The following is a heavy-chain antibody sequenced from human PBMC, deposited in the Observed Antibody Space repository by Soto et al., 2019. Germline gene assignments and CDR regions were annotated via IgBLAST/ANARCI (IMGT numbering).Heavy chain of an antibody. J-gene: IGHJ5*02. CDR2: IIPIFGTA. D-gene: IGHD6-19*01. CDR1: GGTFSSYA. V-gene: IGHV1-69*13. CDR3: ARKIAVAGTRGGWFDP. Sequence: SVKVSCKASGGTFSSYAISRVRQAPGQGLEWMGGIIPIFGTANYAQKFQGRVTITADESTSTAYMELSSLRSEDTAVYYCARKIAVAGTRGGWFDPWGQGTLVTVSS.